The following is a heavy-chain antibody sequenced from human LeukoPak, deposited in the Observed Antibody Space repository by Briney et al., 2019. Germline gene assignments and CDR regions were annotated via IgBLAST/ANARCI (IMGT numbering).Heavy chain of an antibody. J-gene: IGHJ4*02. CDR2: ISYDGSIK. V-gene: IGHV3-30*04. CDR1: GYIFSTYE. D-gene: IGHD3-22*01. CDR3: AKDRGNAMISSPYLPSY. Sequence: GGSLRLSCAASGYIFSTYELNWVRQAPGKGLEWVALISYDGSIKYSADSVKGRFTISRDNSKSTLYLQMNSLRAEDTAVYYCAKDRGNAMISSPYLPSYWGQGTLVTVSS.